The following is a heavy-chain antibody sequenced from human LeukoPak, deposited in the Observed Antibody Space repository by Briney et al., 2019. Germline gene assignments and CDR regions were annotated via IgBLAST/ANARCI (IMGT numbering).Heavy chain of an antibody. Sequence: PGGSLRLSCAASGFTFSSYAMHWVRQAPGKGLEWVAVISYDGSNKYYADSVKGRFTISRDNAKNSLYLQMNSLRAEDTAVYYCARSLNRAYDLWGQGTLVTVSS. CDR3: ARSLNRAYDL. CDR2: ISYDGSNK. V-gene: IGHV3-30*04. J-gene: IGHJ4*02. CDR1: GFTFSSYA. D-gene: IGHD5-12*01.